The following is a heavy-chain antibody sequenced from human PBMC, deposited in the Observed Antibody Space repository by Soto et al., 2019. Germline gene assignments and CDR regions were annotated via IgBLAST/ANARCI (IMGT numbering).Heavy chain of an antibody. CDR1: GFTVSSNY. CDR2: IYSGGST. Sequence: EVPLVESGGGLVQPGGSLRLSCAASGFTVSSNYMSWVRQAPGKGLEWVSVIYSGGSTYYADSVKGRFTISRDNSKNTLYLQMNSLRAEDTAVYYCARHHCSSTSCYAGIIGYWGQGTLVTVSS. D-gene: IGHD2-2*01. CDR3: ARHHCSSTSCYAGIIGY. J-gene: IGHJ4*02. V-gene: IGHV3-66*04.